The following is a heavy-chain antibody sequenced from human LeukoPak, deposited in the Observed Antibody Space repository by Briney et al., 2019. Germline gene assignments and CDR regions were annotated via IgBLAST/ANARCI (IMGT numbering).Heavy chain of an antibody. D-gene: IGHD3-16*01. CDR1: GFTFSSYS. V-gene: IGHV3-21*01. Sequence: GGSLRLSCAASGFTFSSYSMNWVRQAPGKGLEWVSSISISSSYIYYADSGKGRFTISRDNAKNSLYLQMNSLRAEDTAVYYCAPGENWFDPWGQGTLVTVSS. J-gene: IGHJ5*02. CDR2: ISISSSYI. CDR3: APGENWFDP.